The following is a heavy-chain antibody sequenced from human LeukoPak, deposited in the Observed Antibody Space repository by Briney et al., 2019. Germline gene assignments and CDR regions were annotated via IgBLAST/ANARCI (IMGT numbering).Heavy chain of an antibody. CDR3: GGGYNFAIDH. Sequence: SETLSLTCTVSGGSISSSGYYWGWVRQPPGKGLEWIGSIYYSGNTYYNPSLKSRVTISADTSKNQFSLELSSVTAADTAVYYCGGGYNFAIDHWGQGTLVTVSS. V-gene: IGHV4-39*01. CDR1: GGSISSSGYY. J-gene: IGHJ4*02. CDR2: IYYSGNT. D-gene: IGHD5-18*01.